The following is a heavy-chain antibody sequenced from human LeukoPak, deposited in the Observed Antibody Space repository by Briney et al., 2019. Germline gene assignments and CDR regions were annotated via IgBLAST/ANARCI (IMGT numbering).Heavy chain of an antibody. CDR1: GFTVSSSY. Sequence: HPGGSLRLSCAASGFTVSSSYMSWVRQAPGKGLECVSVIGNDGRTYYANSVKGRFTISRDISKNMQYLQMNSLRDDNTAVYYCARDDTSGGYYEFGYWGQGALVIVSS. J-gene: IGHJ4*02. CDR2: IGNDGRT. V-gene: IGHV3-53*01. CDR3: ARDDTSGGYYEFGY. D-gene: IGHD3-3*01.